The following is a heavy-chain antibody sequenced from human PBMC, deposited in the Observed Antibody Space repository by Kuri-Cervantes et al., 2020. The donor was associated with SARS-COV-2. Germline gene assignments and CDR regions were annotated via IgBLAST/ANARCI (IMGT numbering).Heavy chain of an antibody. CDR1: GCTFSSYA. Sequence: SVKVSCKASGCTFSSYAISWVRQAPGQGLEWMGRIIAILGIANYAQKFQGRVTITADKSASTAYMELSSLRSEDTAVYYCASDYYGSGSYSYYYYGMDVWGQGTTVTVSS. CDR3: ASDYYGSGSYSYYYYGMDV. D-gene: IGHD3-10*01. CDR2: IIAILGIA. J-gene: IGHJ6*02. V-gene: IGHV1-69*04.